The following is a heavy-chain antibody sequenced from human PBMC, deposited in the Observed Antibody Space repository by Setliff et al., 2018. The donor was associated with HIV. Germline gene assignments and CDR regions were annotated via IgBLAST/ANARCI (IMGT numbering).Heavy chain of an antibody. D-gene: IGHD3-3*01. CDR3: ARDITYYNFWSGYYPGFDY. CDR2: ISAYNGNT. CDR1: GYTFTSYG. Sequence: VASVKVSCKASGYTFTSYGISWVRQAPGQGLEWMGWISAYNGNTNYAQKLQGRVTMTTDTSTSTAYMELRSLRSDDTAVYYCARDITYYNFWSGYYPGFDYWGQGTLVTVSS. J-gene: IGHJ4*02. V-gene: IGHV1-18*01.